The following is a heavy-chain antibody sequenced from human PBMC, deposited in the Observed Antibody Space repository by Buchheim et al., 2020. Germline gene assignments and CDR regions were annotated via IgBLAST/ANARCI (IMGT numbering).Heavy chain of an antibody. D-gene: IGHD3-3*01. V-gene: IGHV3-30*03. CDR2: ISFDGTNT. J-gene: IGHJ5*02. Sequence: QVQLVESGGGVVQPGRSLRLSCAASGFTFSNHGMYWVRQAPGKGLQWVALISFDGTNTSYADSFMGRFTVSRDNSKNTLYLQMNSLRLEDTAVYYCVGGLLRSLEWLSVPWGQGT. CDR3: VGGLLRSLEWLSVP. CDR1: GFTFSNHG.